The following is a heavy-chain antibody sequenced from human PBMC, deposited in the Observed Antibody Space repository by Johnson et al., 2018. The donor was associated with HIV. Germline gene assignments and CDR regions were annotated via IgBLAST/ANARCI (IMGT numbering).Heavy chain of an antibody. Sequence: VQLVESGGGLVQPGGSLRLSCAASGFTFSSYAMSWVRQAPGKGLEWVSAIGTAGDTYYPGSVKGRFAFSRDNSKNTLYLQMNSLRAEDTAVYYCARVGGTFWRDLAFGIWGQGTMVTVSS. D-gene: IGHD3-3*01. CDR2: IGTAGDT. CDR3: ARVGGTFWRDLAFGI. V-gene: IGHV3-23*04. CDR1: GFTFSSYA. J-gene: IGHJ3*02.